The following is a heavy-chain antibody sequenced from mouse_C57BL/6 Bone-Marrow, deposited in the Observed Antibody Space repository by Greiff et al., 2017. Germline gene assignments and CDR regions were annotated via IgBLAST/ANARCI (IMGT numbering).Heavy chain of an antibody. CDR3: AGAYGRSYYAMDY. CDR1: GYTFTSYW. V-gene: IGHV1-7*01. Sequence: VQLQQSGAALAKPGASVKLSCKASGYTFTSYWMHWVKQRPGQGLEWIGYINPSSGYTKYNQKFKDKATLTADKSSSTAYMLLSSMPYEDSAADYCAGAYGRSYYAMDYWGQGTTVTVSS. J-gene: IGHJ4*01. D-gene: IGHD1-1*01. CDR2: INPSSGYT.